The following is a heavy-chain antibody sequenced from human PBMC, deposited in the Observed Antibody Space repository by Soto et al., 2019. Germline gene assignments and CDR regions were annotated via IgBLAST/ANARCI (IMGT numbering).Heavy chain of an antibody. J-gene: IGHJ4*02. Sequence: HGGSLRLCCAACGFTFCSYAMSGVRQEPGKGLEWVSAISGSGGSTYYADSVKGRFTISRDNSKNTLYLQMNSLRAEDTAVYYCAKGGSYQTNYFDYWGQGTLVTVSS. D-gene: IGHD1-26*01. CDR1: GFTFCSYA. CDR3: AKGGSYQTNYFDY. V-gene: IGHV3-23*01. CDR2: ISGSGGST.